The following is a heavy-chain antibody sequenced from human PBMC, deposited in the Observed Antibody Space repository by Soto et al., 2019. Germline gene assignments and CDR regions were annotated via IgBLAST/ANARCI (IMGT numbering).Heavy chain of an antibody. CDR3: ARSDIVVVPAADNWFDP. J-gene: IGHJ5*02. V-gene: IGHV4-31*03. Sequence: ASETLSLTCTVSGGSISSGGYYWSWIRQHPGKGLEWIGYIYYSGSTYYNPSLKSRVTISVDTSKNQFSLKLSSVTAADTAVYYCARSDIVVVPAADNWFDPWGQGTLVTVSS. CDR1: GGSISSGGYY. D-gene: IGHD2-2*01. CDR2: IYYSGST.